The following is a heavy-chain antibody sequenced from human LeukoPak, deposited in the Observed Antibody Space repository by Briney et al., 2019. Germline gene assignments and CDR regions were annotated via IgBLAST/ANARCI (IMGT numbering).Heavy chain of an antibody. CDR3: ARGPPESSSSDY. D-gene: IGHD6-13*01. J-gene: IGHJ4*02. V-gene: IGHV1-8*01. CDR2: MKPDSADT. Sequence: ASVKVSCKASGLAFTVHDIKSVRQATGQGLEWMGWMKPDSADTGYAQKFQGRVTMTRNTSISTAYMELSSLRSEDTAVYYCARGPPESSSSDYWGQGTLVTVSS. CDR1: GLAFTVHD.